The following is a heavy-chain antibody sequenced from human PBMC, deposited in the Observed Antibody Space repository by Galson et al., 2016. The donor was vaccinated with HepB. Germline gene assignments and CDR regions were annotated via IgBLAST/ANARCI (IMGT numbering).Heavy chain of an antibody. V-gene: IGHV1-2*02. CDR1: GGTFSSYA. CDR3: ATDALPLVARPSPYNWFDT. Sequence: SVKVSCKASGGTFSSYAISWVRQAPGQGLEWMGGINPKSGGTDYAQKFEGRVTLTKDSAITTAYLELSRLTSDDTAVYFCATDALPLVARPSPYNWFDTWGPGTAVTVSS. D-gene: IGHD6-6*01. CDR2: INPKSGGT. J-gene: IGHJ5*02.